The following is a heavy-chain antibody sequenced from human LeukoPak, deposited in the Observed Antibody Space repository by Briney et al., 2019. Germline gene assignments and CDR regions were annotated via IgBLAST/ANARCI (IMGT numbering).Heavy chain of an antibody. CDR1: GYTFTSYG. CDR2: ITAYNDNT. CDR3: ARALLWFGEPSHIDY. D-gene: IGHD3-10*01. J-gene: IGHJ4*02. Sequence: ASVKVSFKASGYTFTSYGISWVRQAPGQGLEWMGWITAYNDNTNYAQKLQGRVTMTTDTSTSTAYMELRSLRSDDTAVYYCARALLWFGEPSHIDYWGQETLVTASS. V-gene: IGHV1-18*01.